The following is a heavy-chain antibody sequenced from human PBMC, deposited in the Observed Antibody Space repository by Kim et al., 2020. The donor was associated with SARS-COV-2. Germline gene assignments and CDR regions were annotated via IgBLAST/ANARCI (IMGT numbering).Heavy chain of an antibody. CDR2: IYYSGST. Sequence: SETLSLTCTVSGGSISSSSYYWGWIRQPPGKGLEWIGSIYYSGSTYYNPSLKSRVTTSVDTSKNQFSLKLSSVTAADTAVYYCARQVTIFGVVILLLPYYFDYWGQGTLVTVSS. D-gene: IGHD3-3*01. V-gene: IGHV4-39*01. CDR3: ARQVTIFGVVILLLPYYFDY. J-gene: IGHJ4*02. CDR1: GGSISSSSYY.